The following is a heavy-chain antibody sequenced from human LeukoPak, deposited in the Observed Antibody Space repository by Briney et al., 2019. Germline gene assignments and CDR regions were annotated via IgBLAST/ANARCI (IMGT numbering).Heavy chain of an antibody. Sequence: GGSLRLSCAASGFTFSSYGMHWVRQAPGKGLEWVAVIFYDGSKQYYADSVKGRFTISRDNSNNTLYLQMNSLRAEDTAVYYCAKRGDAYNFGHWGQGILVTVSS. CDR1: GFTFSSYG. CDR3: AKRGDAYNFGH. J-gene: IGHJ4*02. V-gene: IGHV3-30*18. D-gene: IGHD5-24*01. CDR2: IFYDGSKQ.